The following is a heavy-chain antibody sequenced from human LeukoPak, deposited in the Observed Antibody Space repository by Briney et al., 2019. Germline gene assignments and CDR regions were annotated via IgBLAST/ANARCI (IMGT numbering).Heavy chain of an antibody. CDR2: ISGSGGST. J-gene: IGHJ4*02. D-gene: IGHD3-22*01. V-gene: IGHV3-23*01. Sequence: AGGSLRLSCAASGFTFSSYAMSWVRQAPGKGLEWVSAISGSGGSTYYADSVKGRFTISRDNPKNTLYLQMNSLRGEDTAVYYWAKCGSAYLGYFNYWGQGTLVTVSP. CDR3: AKCGSAYLGYFNY. CDR1: GFTFSSYA.